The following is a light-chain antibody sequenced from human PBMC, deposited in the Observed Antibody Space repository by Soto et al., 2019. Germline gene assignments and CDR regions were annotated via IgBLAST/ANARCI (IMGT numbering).Light chain of an antibody. V-gene: IGKV3-20*01. CDR1: QSVSSN. Sequence: EIVMTQSPATLSVSPGERATLSCRASQSVSSNLAWYQQKPGQAPRLLIYDASSRATGIPDRFSGSGSATDFTLTISRLEPEDFAVYYCQQYGSSPLTFGGGTKVDIK. CDR2: DAS. J-gene: IGKJ4*01. CDR3: QQYGSSPLT.